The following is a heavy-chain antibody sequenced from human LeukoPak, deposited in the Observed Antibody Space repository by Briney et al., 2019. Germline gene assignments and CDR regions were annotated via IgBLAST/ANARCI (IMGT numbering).Heavy chain of an antibody. Sequence: GGSLRLSCAASGFTVSSNYMSWVRQAPGKGLEWVSVIYSGGSTYYADSVKGRFTISRDNSKNTLYLQMNSLRAEDTAVYYCARVSSRVGIVGAMGAFDIWGQGTMVTVSS. J-gene: IGHJ3*02. D-gene: IGHD1-26*01. V-gene: IGHV3-66*02. CDR2: IYSGGST. CDR3: ARVSSRVGIVGAMGAFDI. CDR1: GFTVSSNY.